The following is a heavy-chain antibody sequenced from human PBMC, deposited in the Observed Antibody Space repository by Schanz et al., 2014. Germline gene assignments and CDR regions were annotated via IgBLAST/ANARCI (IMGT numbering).Heavy chain of an antibody. J-gene: IGHJ6*02. CDR3: ARRVPYSFGLDV. Sequence: EVQLVESGGGLVQPGGSLRLSCAASGFTFRDYAMSWVRQAPGKGLQWVSFISASGDSTSYADSVKGRFTISRDNSKNTLYLQMNSLRDEDTAMYYCARRVPYSFGLDVWGQGATVTVSS. CDR1: GFTFRDYA. CDR2: ISASGDST. D-gene: IGHD1-1*01. V-gene: IGHV3-23*04.